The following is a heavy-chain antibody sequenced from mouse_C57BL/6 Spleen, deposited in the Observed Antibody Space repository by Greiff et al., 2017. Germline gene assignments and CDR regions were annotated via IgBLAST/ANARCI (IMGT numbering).Heavy chain of an antibody. D-gene: IGHD1-1*01. Sequence: VQLQQSGPELVKPGASVKISCKASGYSFTGYYMNWVKQSPEKSLEWIGEINPSTGGTTYNQKFKAKATLTVDKSSSTAYMQLKSLTSEDSAVYYCAREDGSSPFDYWGQGTTLTVSS. CDR1: GYSFTGYY. CDR3: AREDGSSPFDY. V-gene: IGHV1-42*01. J-gene: IGHJ2*01. CDR2: INPSTGGT.